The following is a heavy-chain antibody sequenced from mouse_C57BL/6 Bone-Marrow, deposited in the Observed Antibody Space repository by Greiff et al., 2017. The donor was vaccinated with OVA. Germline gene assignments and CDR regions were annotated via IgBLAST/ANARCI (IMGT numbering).Heavy chain of an antibody. CDR1: GYTFTSYG. CDR3: ARRIPQLGWFAY. V-gene: IGHV1-81*01. D-gene: IGHD4-1*02. CDR2: IYPRSGNT. J-gene: IGHJ3*01. Sequence: VKLQQSGAELARPGASVKLSCKASGYTFTSYGISWVKQRTGQGLEWIGEIYPRSGNTYYNEKFKGKATLTADKSSSTAYMELRSLTSEDSAVYFCARRIPQLGWFAYWGQGTLVTVSA.